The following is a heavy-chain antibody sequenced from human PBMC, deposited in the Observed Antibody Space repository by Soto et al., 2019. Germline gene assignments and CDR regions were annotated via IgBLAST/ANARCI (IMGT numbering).Heavy chain of an antibody. D-gene: IGHD3-16*01. Sequence: QVQLVESGGGVVQPGRSLRLSCAASGFTFSSYGMHWVRQAPDKGLEWVACIWYDGSDEGYADSVKGRFTISRDNAKNTLYLQMNSLRAEDTAVYYCARYTENVGATDYWGQGTLVTVSS. J-gene: IGHJ4*02. V-gene: IGHV3-33*01. CDR2: IWYDGSDE. CDR3: ARYTENVGATDY. CDR1: GFTFSSYG.